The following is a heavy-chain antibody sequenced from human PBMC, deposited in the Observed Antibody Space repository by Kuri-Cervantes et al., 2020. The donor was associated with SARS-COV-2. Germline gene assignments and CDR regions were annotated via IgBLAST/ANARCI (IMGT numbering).Heavy chain of an antibody. CDR2: IYYSGST. CDR1: GGSISSYY. D-gene: IGHD6-19*01. V-gene: IGHV4-59*01. CDR3: AREGGKQWLTPDAFDI. Sequence: SETLSLTCTVSGGSISSYYWNWIRQPPGKGLEWIGYIYYSGSTNYNPSLKSRVTISVDTSKNQFSLKLSSVTAADTAAYYCAREGGKQWLTPDAFDIWGQGTMVTVSS. J-gene: IGHJ3*02.